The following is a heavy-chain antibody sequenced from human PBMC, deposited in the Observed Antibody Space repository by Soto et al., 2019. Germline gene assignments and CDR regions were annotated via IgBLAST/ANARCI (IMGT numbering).Heavy chain of an antibody. V-gene: IGHV3-21*01. CDR2: ISSSSSYI. CDR1: GFTFSSYS. Sequence: VGSLRLSCAASGFTFSSYSMNWVRQAPGKGLEWVSSISSSSSYIYYADSVKGRFTISRDNAKNSLYLQMNSLRAEDTAVYYCARVLGLWFGELSGSQEEPDSDAFDIWGQGTMVTVSS. J-gene: IGHJ3*02. CDR3: ARVLGLWFGELSGSQEEPDSDAFDI. D-gene: IGHD3-10*01.